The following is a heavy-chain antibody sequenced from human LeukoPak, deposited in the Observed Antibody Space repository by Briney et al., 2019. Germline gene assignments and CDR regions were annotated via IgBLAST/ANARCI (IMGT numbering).Heavy chain of an antibody. CDR1: GVSVSNYY. J-gene: IGHJ6*03. D-gene: IGHD6-6*01. Sequence: PSETLSLTCTVSGVSVSNYYWHWIRQSPGKGLEWIGFVYTSGITNYNPSPKSRLTISLDTSKNHFSLKLTSVTAADSAVYYCARHAQQLVRNYYFYSMDVWGTGTTVTVSS. V-gene: IGHV4-4*08. CDR2: VYTSGIT. CDR3: ARHAQQLVRNYYFYSMDV.